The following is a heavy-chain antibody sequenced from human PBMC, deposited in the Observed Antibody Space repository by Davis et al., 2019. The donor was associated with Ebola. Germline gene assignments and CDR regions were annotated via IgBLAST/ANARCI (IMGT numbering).Heavy chain of an antibody. J-gene: IGHJ6*02. CDR2: IGGSGGST. CDR1: GFTFSSYV. CDR3: AKRAVASNNIYYGMDV. V-gene: IGHV3-23*01. Sequence: GGSLRLSCAASGFTFSSYVMSWVRQAPGKGLEWVSAIGGSGGSTYYADSVKGRFTISRDNSKNTLYLQMNSLRAEDTAVYYCAKRAVASNNIYYGMDVWGQGTSVTVSS. D-gene: IGHD6-19*01.